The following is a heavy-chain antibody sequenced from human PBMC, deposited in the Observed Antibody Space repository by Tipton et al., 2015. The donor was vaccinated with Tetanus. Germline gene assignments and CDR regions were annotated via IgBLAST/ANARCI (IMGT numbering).Heavy chain of an antibody. J-gene: IGHJ5*02. CDR3: ARHLYGYWFDP. CDR2: IYFEGST. Sequence: TLSLTCTVSGGSISDKKNYWGWIRQAPGKGLEWIASIYFEGSTYYSPSLKSRVTIAVDTSQNLFSLRLTSVTAADTAVYYCARHLYGYWFDPWGQGALVTVSS. CDR1: GGSISDKKNY. V-gene: IGHV4-39*02. D-gene: IGHD3-10*01.